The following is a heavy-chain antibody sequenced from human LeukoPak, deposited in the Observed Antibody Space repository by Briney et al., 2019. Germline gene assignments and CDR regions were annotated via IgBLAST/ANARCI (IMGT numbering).Heavy chain of an antibody. D-gene: IGHD5-18*01. J-gene: IGHJ4*02. CDR1: GVSISSSNSY. CDR3: ARGGVWGRYSYAPRASPFDY. V-gene: IGHV4-39*01. CDR2: IYYSGNT. Sequence: PSETLSLTCTVSGVSISSSNSYWGWIRQPPGKGLEWIGSIYYSGNTYYNASLKSQVSISIDTSKNQFSLRLTSVTAADTAVYYCARGGVWGRYSYAPRASPFDYWGQGTLVTVSS.